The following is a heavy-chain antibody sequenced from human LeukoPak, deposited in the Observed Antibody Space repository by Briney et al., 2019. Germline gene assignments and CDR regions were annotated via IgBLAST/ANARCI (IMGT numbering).Heavy chain of an antibody. V-gene: IGHV4-39*07. J-gene: IGHJ4*02. CDR3: ARSPQKEIAAAGMEGFDY. D-gene: IGHD6-13*01. CDR2: IYYSGST. Sequence: SETLSLTCTVSGGSISSSSYYWGWIRQPPGKGLEWIGSIYYSGSTYYNPSLKSRVTISVDTSKNQLSLKLSSMTAADTAVYYCARSPQKEIAAAGMEGFDYWGQGTLVTVSS. CDR1: GGSISSSSYY.